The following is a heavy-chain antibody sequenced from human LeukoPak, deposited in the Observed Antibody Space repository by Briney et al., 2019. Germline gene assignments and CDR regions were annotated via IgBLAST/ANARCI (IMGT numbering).Heavy chain of an antibody. Sequence: GGSLRLSCAASGFTFSSSWMHWVRQAPGRGLVWLSHINPDGSTTNYADSVKGRFTISRDNSDNTLYLQMNSLRAEDTALYYCAKRAMVGTTPLYYFDYWGQGTLITVSS. CDR3: AKRAMVGTTPLYYFDY. J-gene: IGHJ4*02. D-gene: IGHD4/OR15-4a*01. CDR2: INPDGSTT. V-gene: IGHV3-74*01. CDR1: GFTFSSSW.